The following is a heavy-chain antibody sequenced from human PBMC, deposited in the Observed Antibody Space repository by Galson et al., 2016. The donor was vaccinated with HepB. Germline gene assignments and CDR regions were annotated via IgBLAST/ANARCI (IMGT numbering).Heavy chain of an antibody. CDR3: AAFWPAATVWYSDL. CDR1: GFTFSSYG. D-gene: IGHD2-2*01. V-gene: IGHV3-21*01. Sequence: SLRLSCAASGFTFSSYGMNWVRQAPGKGLEWVSSITATSTFIHYADSVKGRFTISSDNAQNSLFLQMNSLRAEDTAVYYCAAFWPAATVWYSDLWGRGTLVTVSS. CDR2: ITATSTFI. J-gene: IGHJ2*01.